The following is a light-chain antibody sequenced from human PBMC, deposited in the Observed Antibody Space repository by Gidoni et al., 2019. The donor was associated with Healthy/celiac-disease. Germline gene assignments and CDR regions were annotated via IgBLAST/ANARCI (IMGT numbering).Light chain of an antibody. V-gene: IGKV3-20*01. CDR1: QSVSLSS. CDR3: QQYGSSPKT. CDR2: GAS. Sequence: EIVLTQSPGTLSLSPGERATLSCRASQSVSLSSLAWYQQKPGQAPRRIIYGASSRATGIPDRFSGSGSGTDFTRTISRLEPEDFEVDYCQQYGSSPKTFGQGTKVEIK. J-gene: IGKJ1*01.